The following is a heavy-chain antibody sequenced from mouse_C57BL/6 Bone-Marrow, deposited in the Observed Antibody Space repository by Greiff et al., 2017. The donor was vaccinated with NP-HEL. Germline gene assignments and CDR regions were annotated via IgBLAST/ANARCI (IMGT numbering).Heavy chain of an antibody. Sequence: VQLQQSGPELVKPGASVKIPCKASGYTFTDYNMDWVKQSHGKSLEWIGDINPNNGGTIYNQKFKGKATLTVDKSSSTAYMELRSLTSEDTAVYYCARPYYGSSHFFDYWGQGTTLTVSS. D-gene: IGHD1-1*01. V-gene: IGHV1-18*01. CDR2: INPNNGGT. CDR1: GYTFTDYN. J-gene: IGHJ2*01. CDR3: ARPYYGSSHFFDY.